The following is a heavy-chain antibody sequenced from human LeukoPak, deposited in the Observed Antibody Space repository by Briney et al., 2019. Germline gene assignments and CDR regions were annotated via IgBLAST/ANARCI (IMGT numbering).Heavy chain of an antibody. V-gene: IGHV3-53*01. CDR1: GFTVSSNY. J-gene: IGHJ4*02. D-gene: IGHD5-12*01. Sequence: GGSLRLSCAASGFTVSSNYMSWVRQAPGKGLEWVSVIYSGGSTYYADSVKGRFTISRDNSKNTLYLQMNSLKTEDTAVYYCTTDIAPIDYWGQGTLVTVSS. CDR3: TTDIAPIDY. CDR2: IYSGGST.